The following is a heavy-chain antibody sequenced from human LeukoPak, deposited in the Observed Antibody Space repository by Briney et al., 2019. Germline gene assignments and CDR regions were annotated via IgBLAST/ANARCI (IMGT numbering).Heavy chain of an antibody. CDR2: INHSGST. CDR1: GGSFSGYY. D-gene: IGHD5-12*01. Sequence: SETLSLTCAVYGGSFSGYYWSWIRQPPGKGLEWIGEINHSGSTNYNPSLKSRVTISVDTSKNQFSLKLSSVTAADTAVYYCARGDYSGSLDPWGQGTLVTVPS. CDR3: ARGDYSGSLDP. V-gene: IGHV4-34*01. J-gene: IGHJ5*02.